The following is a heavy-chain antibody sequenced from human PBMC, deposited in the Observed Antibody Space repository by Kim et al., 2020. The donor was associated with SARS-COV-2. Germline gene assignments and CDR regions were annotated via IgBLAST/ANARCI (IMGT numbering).Heavy chain of an antibody. J-gene: IGHJ4*02. V-gene: IGHV3-33*05. CDR3: AREGPIAEDY. CDR2: ISYDGSNK. Sequence: GGSLRLSCAASGFTFSSYGMHWVRQAPGKGLEWVAVISYDGSNKYYADSVKGRFTISRDNSKNTLYLQMNSLRAEDTAVYYCAREGPIAEDYWGQGTLVTVSS. D-gene: IGHD6-13*01. CDR1: GFTFSSYG.